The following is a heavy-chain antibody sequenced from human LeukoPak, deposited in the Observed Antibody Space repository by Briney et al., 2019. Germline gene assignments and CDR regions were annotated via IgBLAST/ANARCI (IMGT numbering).Heavy chain of an antibody. CDR1: GFTFSDYY. J-gene: IGHJ4*02. V-gene: IGHV3-11*03. Sequence: GESLRLSRAASGFTFSDYYMSWIRQAPGKGLEWVSYISSTSSYTNYADSEKGRFTISRDNAKNSLYLQMNSLRAEDTAVYYCARSNRGVIQLPDYWGQGTLVTVSS. CDR2: ISSTSSYT. CDR3: ARSNRGVIQLPDY. D-gene: IGHD5-18*01.